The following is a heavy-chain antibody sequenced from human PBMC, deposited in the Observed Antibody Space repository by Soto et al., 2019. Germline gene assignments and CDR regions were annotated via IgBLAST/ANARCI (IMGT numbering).Heavy chain of an antibody. CDR2: ISAYNGNT. CDR3: ARSTGFLGYCSSTSCYLVDY. D-gene: IGHD2-2*01. Sequence: ASVKFSCKASGYTFTSYGISWVRQAPGQGLEWMGWISAYNGNTNYAQKLQGRVTMTTDTSTSTAYMELMSLRSNDTAVYYCARSTGFLGYCSSTSCYLVDYWGQGTLVTVSS. V-gene: IGHV1-18*01. CDR1: GYTFTSYG. J-gene: IGHJ4*02.